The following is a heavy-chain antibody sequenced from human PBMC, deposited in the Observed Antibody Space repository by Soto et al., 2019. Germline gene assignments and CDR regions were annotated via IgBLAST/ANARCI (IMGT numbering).Heavy chain of an antibody. J-gene: IGHJ6*02. CDR1: GGTFSSHA. CDR3: ARDGSSSVQNYYYAMDV. D-gene: IGHD6-6*01. V-gene: IGHV1-69*01. CDR2: IIAIFGTA. Sequence: QVQLVQSGAEVKKPGSSVKVSCKASGGTFSSHAISWVRQAPGQGLEWMGGIIAIFGTANYAQRFQGRVTITADESTSTAYMELSSLSSEDTAVYYCARDGSSSVQNYYYAMDVWGQGTTVTVSS.